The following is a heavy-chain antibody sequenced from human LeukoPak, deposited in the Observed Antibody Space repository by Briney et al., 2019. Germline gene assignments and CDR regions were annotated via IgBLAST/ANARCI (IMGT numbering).Heavy chain of an antibody. D-gene: IGHD1/OR15-1a*01. CDR3: ARDEHPNTPQGGYFDY. Sequence: SVKVSCKASGGTFSSYAISWVRHAPGQGLEWMGRIIPIFGTANYAQKFQGRVTITTDESTSTAYMELSSLRSEDTAVYYCARDEHPNTPQGGYFDYWGQGTLVTVSS. CDR1: GGTFSSYA. J-gene: IGHJ4*02. V-gene: IGHV1-69*05. CDR2: IIPIFGTA.